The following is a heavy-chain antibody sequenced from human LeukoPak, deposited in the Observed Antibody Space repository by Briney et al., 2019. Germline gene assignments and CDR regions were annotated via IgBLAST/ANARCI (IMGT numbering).Heavy chain of an antibody. CDR3: ARGGNSAYYYYYGMDV. CDR1: GGTFSSYA. V-gene: IGHV1-69*13. CDR2: IIPIFGTA. Sequence: SVKVSCKASGGTFSSYAISWVRQAPGQGLEWMGGIIPIFGTANYAQKFQGRVTITADESTSTAYMELSSLRSEDTAVYYCARGGNSAYYYYYGMDVWGQGTTVTVSS. D-gene: IGHD4-23*01. J-gene: IGHJ6*02.